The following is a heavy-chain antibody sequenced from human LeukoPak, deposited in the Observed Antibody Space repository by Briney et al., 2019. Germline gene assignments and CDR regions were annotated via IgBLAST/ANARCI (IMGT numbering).Heavy chain of an antibody. J-gene: IGHJ6*02. D-gene: IGHD3-22*01. CDR3: ARDWPDSSGYPRGMDV. CDR1: GFTFSSYA. V-gene: IGHV3-30-3*01. CDR2: ISYDGSNK. Sequence: GGSLRLSCAASGFTFSSYAMHWVRQAPGKGLEWVAVISYDGSNKYYADSVKGRFTIFRDNSKNTLYLQMNSLRAEDTAVYYCARDWPDSSGYPRGMDVWGQGTTVTVPS.